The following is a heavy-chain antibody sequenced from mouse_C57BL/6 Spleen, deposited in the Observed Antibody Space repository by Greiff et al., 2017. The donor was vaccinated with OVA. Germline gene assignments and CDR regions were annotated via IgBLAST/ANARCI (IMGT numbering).Heavy chain of an antibody. D-gene: IGHD1-1*01. V-gene: IGHV1-64*01. CDR1: GYTFTSYW. CDR3: ALFITTVVPGAMDY. Sequence: VQLQQPGAELVKPGASVKLSCKASGYTFTSYWMHWVKQRPGQGLEWIGMIHPNSGSTNYNEKFKSKATLTVDKSSSTAYMQLSSLTSEDSAVYYCALFITTVVPGAMDYWGQGTSVTVSS. J-gene: IGHJ4*01. CDR2: IHPNSGST.